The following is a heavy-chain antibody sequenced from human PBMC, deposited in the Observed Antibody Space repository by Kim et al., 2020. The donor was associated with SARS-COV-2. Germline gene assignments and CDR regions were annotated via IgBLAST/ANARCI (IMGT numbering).Heavy chain of an antibody. CDR3: ARLGDYGGNPYFDY. CDR2: IYYSGST. J-gene: IGHJ4*02. Sequence: SETLSLTCTVSGGSISSYYWSWIRQPPGKGLEWIGYIYYSGSTNYNPSLKSRVTISVDTSKNQFSLKLSSVTAADTAVYYCARLGDYGGNPYFDYWGQGT. V-gene: IGHV4-59*08. D-gene: IGHD4-17*01. CDR1: GGSISSYY.